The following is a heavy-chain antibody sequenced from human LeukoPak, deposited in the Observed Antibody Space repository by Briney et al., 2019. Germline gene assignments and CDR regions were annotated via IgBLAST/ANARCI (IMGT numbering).Heavy chain of an antibody. CDR1: GFTFSSYW. J-gene: IGHJ4*02. CDR2: IKQDGSEK. Sequence: RGSLRLSCAASGFTFSSYWMSWVRQAPGKGLEWVANIKQDGSEKYYVDSVKGRFTISRDNAKNSLYLQMNSLRAEDTAVYYCARDLVYYYDSSGYYFDYWGQGTLVTVSS. D-gene: IGHD3-22*01. V-gene: IGHV3-7*01. CDR3: ARDLVYYYDSSGYYFDY.